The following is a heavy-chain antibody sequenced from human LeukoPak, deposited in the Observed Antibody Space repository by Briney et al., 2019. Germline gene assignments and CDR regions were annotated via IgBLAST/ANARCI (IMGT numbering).Heavy chain of an antibody. D-gene: IGHD5-12*01. Sequence: ASVKVSCKASGYTFTSYGISWVRQAPGQGLEWMGWISAYNGNTNYAQKFQGRVTITADESTSTAYMELSSLRSEDTAVYYCARSLRFRYSGYVPSYNWFDPWGQGTLVTVS. CDR1: GYTFTSYG. V-gene: IGHV1-18*01. CDR2: ISAYNGNT. CDR3: ARSLRFRYSGYVPSYNWFDP. J-gene: IGHJ5*02.